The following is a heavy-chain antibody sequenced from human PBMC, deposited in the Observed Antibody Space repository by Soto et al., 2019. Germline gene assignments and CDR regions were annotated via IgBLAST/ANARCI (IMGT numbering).Heavy chain of an antibody. CDR1: GYTISTYY. CDR3: ATRSPAFDY. Sequence: ASVKVSCKASGYTISTYYMHWVRQAPGQGYEWMGIINPSGGSTTYAQKFQGRVTMTTDTSTSTAYMELRSLRSYDTAVYYCATRSPAFDYWGQGTLVTVSS. V-gene: IGHV1-46*01. J-gene: IGHJ4*02. CDR2: INPSGGST.